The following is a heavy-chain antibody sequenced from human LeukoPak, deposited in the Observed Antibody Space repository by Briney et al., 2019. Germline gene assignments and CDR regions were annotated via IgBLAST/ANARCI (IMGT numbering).Heavy chain of an antibody. CDR3: ASIAARRRFYYFDY. V-gene: IGHV4-39*01. CDR1: GGSISSSSYY. J-gene: IGHJ4*02. Sequence: PSETLSLTCTVSGGSISSSSYYWGWIRQPPGKGLEWIGSIYYSGSTYYNPSLKSRVTISVDTSKNQFSLKLSSVTAADTAVYYYASIAARRRFYYFDYWGQGTLVTVSS. CDR2: IYYSGST. D-gene: IGHD6-6*01.